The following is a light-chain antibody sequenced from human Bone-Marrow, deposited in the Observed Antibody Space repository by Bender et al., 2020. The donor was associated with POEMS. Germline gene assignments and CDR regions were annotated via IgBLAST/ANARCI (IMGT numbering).Light chain of an antibody. V-gene: IGLV2-14*02. CDR1: SSDVGSYNL. Sequence: QSALTQPASVSGSPGQSITISCTGSSSDVGSYNLVSWYQQHPGKAPKVMIYDVSNRPSGVSNRFSGSKSGNSAFLTISGLQAEDEADYYCSSYTTTNTRYVFGGGTKVTVL. CDR3: SSYTTTNTRYV. CDR2: DVS. J-gene: IGLJ1*01.